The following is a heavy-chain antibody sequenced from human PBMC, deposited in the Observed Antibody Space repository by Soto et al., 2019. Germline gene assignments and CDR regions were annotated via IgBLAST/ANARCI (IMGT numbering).Heavy chain of an antibody. D-gene: IGHD3-3*01. Sequence: GGSLRLSCAASGFTFSSYAMHWVRQAPGKGLEYVSAISSNGGSTYYADSVKGRFTISRDNSKNTLYLQMGSLRAEDMAVYYCARGGHNDFWSGLYYFDYWGQGTLVTVSS. V-gene: IGHV3-64*02. CDR1: GFTFSSYA. CDR3: ARGGHNDFWSGLYYFDY. CDR2: ISSNGGST. J-gene: IGHJ4*02.